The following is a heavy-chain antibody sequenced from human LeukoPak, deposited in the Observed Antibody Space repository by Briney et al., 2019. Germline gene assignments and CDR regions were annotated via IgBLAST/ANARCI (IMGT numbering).Heavy chain of an antibody. CDR1: GGSISSGDYY. CDR2: IYYSGST. J-gene: IGHJ6*03. Sequence: SETLSLTCTVAGGSISSGDYYWGWIRQPPGKGLEWIVYIYYSGSTYYNPSLKSRVTISVDTSKNQFSLKLSSVTAADTAVYYCARDLLVATTRDYYYYMDVWGKGTTVTVSS. D-gene: IGHD5-12*01. CDR3: ARDLLVATTRDYYYYMDV. V-gene: IGHV4-30-4*08.